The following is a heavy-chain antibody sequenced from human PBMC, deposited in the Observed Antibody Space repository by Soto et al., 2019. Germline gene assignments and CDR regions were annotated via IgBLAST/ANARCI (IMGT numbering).Heavy chain of an antibody. D-gene: IGHD4-17*01. CDR1: GFTFSSYA. Sequence: GGSLRLSCAASGFTFSSYAMSWVLQAPGKGLEWVSAISGSGGSTYYADSVKGRFTISRDNSKNTLYLQMNSLRPEDTAVYYCATDVGGYIYGLARHWGPGTLVTVSS. J-gene: IGHJ4*02. CDR2: ISGSGGST. V-gene: IGHV3-23*01. CDR3: ATDVGGYIYGLARH.